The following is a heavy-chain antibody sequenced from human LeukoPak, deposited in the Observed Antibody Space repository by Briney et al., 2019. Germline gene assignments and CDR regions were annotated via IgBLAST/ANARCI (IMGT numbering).Heavy chain of an antibody. D-gene: IGHD6-19*01. V-gene: IGHV1-8*01. CDR1: GYTFTSYD. CDR3: ASFGRSGWYDPSGVF. CDR2: MNPNSGNT. Sequence: ASVKVSYMASGYTFTSYDINWVRQAPGQGLEWIGWMNPNSGNTGYAQKFQGRVTMTRNTSISTAYMELSSLRSEETAVYFCASFGRSGWYDPSGVFWGQGTLVTVSS. J-gene: IGHJ4*02.